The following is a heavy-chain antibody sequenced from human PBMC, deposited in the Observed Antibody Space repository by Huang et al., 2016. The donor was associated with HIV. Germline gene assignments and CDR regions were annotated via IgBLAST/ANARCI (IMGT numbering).Heavy chain of an antibody. D-gene: IGHD6-19*01. CDR2: VNLEGST. CDR1: GGSFRDHF. CDR3: ARPGYGSGWRFDS. Sequence: QVRLEQWGAGLLKSSATLSLTCAVYGGSFRDHFWTWIRQSPGKGLEWIGEVNLEGSTNYNPSLKSRVTITADMAKNQFSLKLDSMTGADTGLYFCARPGYGSGWRFDSWGRGTLVTVTS. V-gene: IGHV4-34*01. J-gene: IGHJ4*02.